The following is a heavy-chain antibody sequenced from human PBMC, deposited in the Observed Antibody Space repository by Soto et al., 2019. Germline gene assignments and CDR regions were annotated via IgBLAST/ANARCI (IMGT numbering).Heavy chain of an antibody. V-gene: IGHV3-21*01. Sequence: GGSLRLSCAASGFTFSSYSMNWVRQTPGKGLEWVSSISSSSSYIYYADSVKGRFTISRDNAKNSLYLQMNSLRAEDTAVYYCATVPSSSWYMVWGQGTLVTVSS. CDR3: ATVPSSSWYMV. CDR2: ISSSSSYI. J-gene: IGHJ4*02. D-gene: IGHD6-13*01. CDR1: GFTFSSYS.